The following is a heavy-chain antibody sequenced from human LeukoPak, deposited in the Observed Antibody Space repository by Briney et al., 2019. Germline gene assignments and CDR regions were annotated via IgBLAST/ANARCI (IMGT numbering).Heavy chain of an antibody. CDR3: ALTGHYYDSSGSFFDY. D-gene: IGHD3-22*01. V-gene: IGHV3-23*01. J-gene: IGHJ4*02. Sequence: GGSLRLSCAASGFTFSSYAMSWVRQAPGKGLEWVSAISGSGGSTYYADSVKGRFTISRDNSKNTLYLQMNSLRAEDTAVYYCALTGHYYDSSGSFFDYWGQGTLVTVSS. CDR1: GFTFSSYA. CDR2: ISGSGGST.